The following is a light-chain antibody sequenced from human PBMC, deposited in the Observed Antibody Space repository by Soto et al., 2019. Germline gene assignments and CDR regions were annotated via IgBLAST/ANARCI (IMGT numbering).Light chain of an antibody. CDR1: QSVSSN. J-gene: IGKJ1*01. Sequence: EIGITQSPSTLSVSPGERATLSCRASQSVSSNLAWYQQKPGQAPRLLIYGASTRATGTPARFSGSGSGTEFTLTISSLQSEDFAVYYCQQYNNWPRTFGQGTKVAIK. V-gene: IGKV3-15*01. CDR2: GAS. CDR3: QQYNNWPRT.